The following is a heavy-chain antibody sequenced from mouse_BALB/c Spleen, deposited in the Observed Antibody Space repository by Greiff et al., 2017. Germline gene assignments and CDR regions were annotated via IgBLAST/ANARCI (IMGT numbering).Heavy chain of an antibody. J-gene: IGHJ3*01. V-gene: IGHV5-4*02. Sequence: DVKLVESGGGLVKPGGSLKLSCAASGFTFSDYYMYWVRQTPEKRLEWVATISDGGSYTYYPDSVKGRFTISRDNAKNNLYLQMSSLKSEDTAMYYCARDTTMITFAYWGQGTLVTVSA. CDR2: ISDGGSYT. D-gene: IGHD2-4*01. CDR1: GFTFSDYY. CDR3: ARDTTMITFAY.